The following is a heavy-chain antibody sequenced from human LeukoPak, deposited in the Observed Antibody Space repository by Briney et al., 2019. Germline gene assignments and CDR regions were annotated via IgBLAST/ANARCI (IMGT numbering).Heavy chain of an antibody. V-gene: IGHV4-34*01. CDR3: ARGPYGSGANDY. Sequence: PSETLSLTCAVYGGSFSGYYWSWIRQPPGKGLEWIREINHSGSTNYNPSLKSRVTISVDTSKNQFFLKLSSVTAADTAVYYCARGPYGSGANDYWGQGTLVTVSS. CDR1: GGSFSGYY. J-gene: IGHJ4*02. D-gene: IGHD3-10*01. CDR2: INHSGST.